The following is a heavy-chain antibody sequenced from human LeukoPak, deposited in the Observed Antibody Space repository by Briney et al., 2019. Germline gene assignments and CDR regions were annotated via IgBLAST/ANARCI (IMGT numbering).Heavy chain of an antibody. V-gene: IGHV3-23*01. Sequence: GGSLRLSCAASGFTFSSYWMHWVRQAPGKGLVWVSTINANSGTTSYAASVRGRFTISRDNSKNTLYLQVNTLRADDTATYYCAKPVSGGLAVTADWFHPWGQGTLVVVSS. CDR1: GFTFSSYW. J-gene: IGHJ5*01. CDR3: AKPVSGGLAVTADWFHP. D-gene: IGHD6-19*01. CDR2: INANSGTT.